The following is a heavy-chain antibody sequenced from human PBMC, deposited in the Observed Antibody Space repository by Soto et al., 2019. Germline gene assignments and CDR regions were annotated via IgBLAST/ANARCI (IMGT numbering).Heavy chain of an antibody. J-gene: IGHJ6*02. CDR2: IYHSGST. Sequence: QVQLQESGPGLVKPSGTLSLTCAVSGGSISSSNWWSWVRQPPGKGLEWIGEIYHSGSTNYNPSPKSRVTILVDKSKHQFSLKLSSVTAADTAVYYCARVVGGYYYGMAVWGQGTTVTVSS. CDR1: GGSISSSNW. D-gene: IGHD2-2*01. V-gene: IGHV4-4*02. CDR3: ARVVGGYYYGMAV.